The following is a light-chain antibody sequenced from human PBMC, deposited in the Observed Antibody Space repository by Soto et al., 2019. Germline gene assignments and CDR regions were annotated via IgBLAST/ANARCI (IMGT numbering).Light chain of an antibody. J-gene: IGLJ3*02. V-gene: IGLV2-23*03. CDR1: ISDVGSYNL. CDR2: EGS. CDR3: CSYAGSSTFAV. Sequence: QSVLTQPASVSGSPGQSITISCTGTISDVGSYNLVSWYQQHPGKAPKLMIYEGSKRPSGVSNRFSGSKSGNTASLTISGLQAEDEADYYCCSYAGSSTFAVFGGGTKVTVL.